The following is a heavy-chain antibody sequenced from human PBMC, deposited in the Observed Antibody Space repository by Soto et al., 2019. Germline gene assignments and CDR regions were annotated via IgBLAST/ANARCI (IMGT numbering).Heavy chain of an antibody. CDR2: ISGSGGST. Sequence: PVVSLRLSCAASGFTFSSYAMSWVRQAPGKGLEWVSAISGSGGSTYYADSVKGRFTISRDNSKNTLYLQMNSLRAEDTAVYYCAKPPYYYGSGSYPTQYNWFDPWGQGTLVTVS. V-gene: IGHV3-23*01. J-gene: IGHJ5*02. D-gene: IGHD3-10*01. CDR1: GFTFSSYA. CDR3: AKPPYYYGSGSYPTQYNWFDP.